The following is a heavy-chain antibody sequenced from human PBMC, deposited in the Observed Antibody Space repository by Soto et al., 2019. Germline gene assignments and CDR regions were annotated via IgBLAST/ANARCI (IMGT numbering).Heavy chain of an antibody. Sequence: PSETLSLTCAVYGGSFSGYYWSWIRQPPGKGLEWIGEINHSGSTNYNPSLKSRVTISVDTSKNQFSLKLSSVTAADTAVYYCARRSGGYCSGGSCYSYYFDYWGQGTLVTVSS. D-gene: IGHD2-15*01. CDR3: ARRSGGYCSGGSCYSYYFDY. V-gene: IGHV4-34*01. J-gene: IGHJ4*02. CDR2: INHSGST. CDR1: GGSFSGYY.